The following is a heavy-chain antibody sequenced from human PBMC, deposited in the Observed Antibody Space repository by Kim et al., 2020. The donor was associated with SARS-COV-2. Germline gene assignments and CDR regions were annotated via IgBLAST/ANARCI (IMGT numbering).Heavy chain of an antibody. CDR2: ISSSSGGTT. D-gene: IGHD2-15*01. CDR3: ARDGLGYCSNGSCYTNVDQ. CDR1: GFPFSSYS. Sequence: GGSLRLSCAASGFPFSSYSMNWVRQAPGKGLEWISYISSSSGGTTYYADSVRGRFTISRDNDKNSLYLQMNSLRDEDTAVYYCARDGLGYCSNGSCYTNVDQWGQGTLVTVSS. J-gene: IGHJ4*02. V-gene: IGHV3-48*02.